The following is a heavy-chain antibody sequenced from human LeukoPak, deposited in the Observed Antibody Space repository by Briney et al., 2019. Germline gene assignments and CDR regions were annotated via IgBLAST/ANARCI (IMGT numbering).Heavy chain of an antibody. CDR1: GGTFSSYA. Sequence: GASVKVSCKASGGTFSSYAISWVRQAPGQGLEWMGAIIPIFGTANYAQKFQGRVTITADESTSTAYMELSSLRSEDTAVYYCASQPGAGYSSGWTGDYWGQGTLVTVSS. D-gene: IGHD6-19*01. V-gene: IGHV1-69*01. CDR3: ASQPGAGYSSGWTGDY. J-gene: IGHJ4*02. CDR2: IIPIFGTA.